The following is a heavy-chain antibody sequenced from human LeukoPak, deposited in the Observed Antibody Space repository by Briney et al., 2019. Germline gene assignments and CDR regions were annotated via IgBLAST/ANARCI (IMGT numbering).Heavy chain of an antibody. D-gene: IGHD6-13*01. Sequence: PGGSLRLSCAAYGFTFSSFAMSLVRQPPGKGLEWVSAIGGSGNTYYADSVKGRFTISRDNAKNTLYLQMNSLRAEDTAVYFCAKAKTAAGSDYWGQGTLVTVSS. J-gene: IGHJ4*02. CDR1: GFTFSSFA. CDR2: IGGSGNT. CDR3: AKAKTAAGSDY. V-gene: IGHV3-23*01.